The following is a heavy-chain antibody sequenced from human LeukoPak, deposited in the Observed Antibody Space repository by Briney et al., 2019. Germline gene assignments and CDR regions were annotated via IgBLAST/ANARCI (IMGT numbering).Heavy chain of an antibody. CDR1: GFTFRNYV. CDR3: AREGYYGSGSPPSLYFDY. V-gene: IGHV3-30-3*01. J-gene: IGHJ4*02. CDR2: TSSDLNVK. Sequence: GGSLRLSCAASGFTFRNYVIHWVRQALGKGLEWVAVTSSDLNVKLYADSVKGRFTISRDNSRSTLYLQMNSLRPEDTAIYYCAREGYYGSGSPPSLYFDYWGQGTLVTVSS. D-gene: IGHD3-10*01.